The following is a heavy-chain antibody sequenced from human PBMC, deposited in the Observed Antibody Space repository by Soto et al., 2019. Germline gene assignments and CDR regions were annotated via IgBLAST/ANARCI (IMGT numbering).Heavy chain of an antibody. V-gene: IGHV3-21*01. D-gene: IGHD6-19*01. CDR3: ASGQWAGGMDV. CDR1: GFTFSSYS. Sequence: EVQLVESGGGLVKPGGSLRLSCAASGFTFSSYSMNWVRQAPGKGLEWVSSITSSSSYIYYADSVKGRFTISRDNAKNALYLQMNSVRAEDTAVYYCASGQWAGGMDVWGQGTTVTVSS. CDR2: ITSSSSYI. J-gene: IGHJ6*02.